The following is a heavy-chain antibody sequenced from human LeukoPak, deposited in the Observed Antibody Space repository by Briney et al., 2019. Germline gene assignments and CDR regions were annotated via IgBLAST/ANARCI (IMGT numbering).Heavy chain of an antibody. CDR1: GGSISSYY. D-gene: IGHD3-10*01. V-gene: IGHV4-59*01. CDR3: ARNYGSGSPRYNWFDP. J-gene: IGHJ5*02. Sequence: SETLSLTCTVSGGSISSYYWSWIRQPPGKGLEWIGYIYYSGSTNYNPSLKSRVTISVDTSKNQFSLKLSSVTAADTAVYYCARNYGSGSPRYNWFDPWGPGTLVTVSS. CDR2: IYYSGST.